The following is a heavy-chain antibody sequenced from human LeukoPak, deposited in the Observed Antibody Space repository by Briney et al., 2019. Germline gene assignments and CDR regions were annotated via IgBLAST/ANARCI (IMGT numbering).Heavy chain of an antibody. CDR2: ISSSSSYI. D-gene: IGHD4-17*01. V-gene: IGHV3-21*01. Sequence: PGRSLRLSCAASGFTFSSYSMNWVRQAPGKGLEWVSSISSSSSYIYYADSVKGRFTISRDNAKNSLYLQMNSLRAEDTAVYYCAREGYGVYYMDVWGKGTTVTVSS. CDR3: AREGYGVYYMDV. CDR1: GFTFSSYS. J-gene: IGHJ6*03.